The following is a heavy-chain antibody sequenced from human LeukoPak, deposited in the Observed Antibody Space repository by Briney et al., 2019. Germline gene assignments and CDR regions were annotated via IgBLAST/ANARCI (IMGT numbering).Heavy chain of an antibody. CDR1: GFTFSSYG. Sequence: GGSLRLSCAASGFTFSSYGMHWVRQAPGKGLEGVAFIRYDGSNKYYAASVKGRFTISRDNSKNTLYLQMNSLRAEDTAVYYCAKTTADYYDSSGYLNYWGQGTLVTVSS. D-gene: IGHD3-22*01. CDR3: AKTTADYYDSSGYLNY. CDR2: IRYDGSNK. V-gene: IGHV3-30*02. J-gene: IGHJ4*02.